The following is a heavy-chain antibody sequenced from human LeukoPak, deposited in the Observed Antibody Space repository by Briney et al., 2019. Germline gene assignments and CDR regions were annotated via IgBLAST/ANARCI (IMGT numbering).Heavy chain of an antibody. CDR3: ARVYHYGSGSYIYAFDI. CDR1: GGSISSGSYY. CDR2: IYTSGST. Sequence: SETLSLTCTVSGGSISSGSYYWSWVRQPAGKGLEWIGRIYTSGSTNYNPSLKSRVTISVYTTKNQFSLKLSSVTAADTAVYYCARVYHYGSGSYIYAFDIWGQGTMVTVSS. D-gene: IGHD3-10*01. J-gene: IGHJ3*02. V-gene: IGHV4-61*02.